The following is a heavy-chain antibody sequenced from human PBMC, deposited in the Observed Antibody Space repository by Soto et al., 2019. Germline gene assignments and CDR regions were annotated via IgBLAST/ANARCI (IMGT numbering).Heavy chain of an antibody. J-gene: IGHJ3*02. D-gene: IGHD4-17*01. CDR2: IIPIFGTA. Sequence: QVQLVQSGAEVKKPGSSVKVSCKASGGTFSSYAISWVRQAPGQGLEWMGGIIPIFGTANYAQKFQGRVTITADESTSTAYMELSSLRSEDTAVYYCAGEEEAEYGDSWIDAFDIWGQGTMVTVSS. V-gene: IGHV1-69*12. CDR1: GGTFSSYA. CDR3: AGEEEAEYGDSWIDAFDI.